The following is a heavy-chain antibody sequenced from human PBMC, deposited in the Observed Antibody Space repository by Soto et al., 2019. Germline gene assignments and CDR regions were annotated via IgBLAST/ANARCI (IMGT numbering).Heavy chain of an antibody. CDR2: INPSGGST. CDR1: GYTFTSYY. J-gene: IGHJ4*02. V-gene: IGHV1-46*01. D-gene: IGHD2-21*02. Sequence: ASVKVSCKASGYTFTSYYMHWVRQAPGQGLEWMGIINPSGGSTSYAQKFQGRVTMTRDTSTSTVYMELSSLRSEDTAVYYCARVPYCGGDCYPHFDYWGQGTLVTVS. CDR3: ARVPYCGGDCYPHFDY.